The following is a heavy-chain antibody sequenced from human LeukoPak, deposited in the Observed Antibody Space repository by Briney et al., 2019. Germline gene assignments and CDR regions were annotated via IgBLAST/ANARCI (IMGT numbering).Heavy chain of an antibody. V-gene: IGHV3-48*04. D-gene: IGHD1-26*01. CDR1: GFTFSNYH. CDR3: ARIASGSFSI. CDR2: INSGSTTI. J-gene: IGHJ4*02. Sequence: GGSLRLSCAASGFTFSNYHMNWVRQTPGKGLEWISCINSGSTTIYYADSVKGRFTISRDNTENSVYLQMNSLRAEDTAVYFCARIASGSFSIWGQGTLVTVSS.